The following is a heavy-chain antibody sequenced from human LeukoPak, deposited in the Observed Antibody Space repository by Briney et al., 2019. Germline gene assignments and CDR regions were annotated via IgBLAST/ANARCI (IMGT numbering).Heavy chain of an antibody. Sequence: GGSLRLSCAASGFTFSSYAMHWVRQAPGKGLEWVAVISYDGSNKYYADSVKGRFTISRDNSKNTLYLQMNSLRAEDAAVYYCARDPGYWGQGTLVTVSS. CDR1: GFTFSSYA. CDR2: ISYDGSNK. CDR3: ARDPGY. J-gene: IGHJ4*02. V-gene: IGHV3-30-3*01.